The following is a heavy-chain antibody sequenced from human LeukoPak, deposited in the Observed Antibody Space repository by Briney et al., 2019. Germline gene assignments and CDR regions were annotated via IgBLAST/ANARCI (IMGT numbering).Heavy chain of an antibody. Sequence: GASVKVSCKASGYIFIDYHIHWLRQAPGQEPEWMGVINPVNPSGGSTSYAQKFQGSVTMTRDTSTSTVYMELSSLRSEDTAVYYCACWARVYDYWGQGTLVTVSS. CDR3: ACWARVYDY. V-gene: IGHV1-46*01. D-gene: IGHD6-13*01. CDR2: INPVNPSGGST. CDR1: GYIFIDYH. J-gene: IGHJ4*02.